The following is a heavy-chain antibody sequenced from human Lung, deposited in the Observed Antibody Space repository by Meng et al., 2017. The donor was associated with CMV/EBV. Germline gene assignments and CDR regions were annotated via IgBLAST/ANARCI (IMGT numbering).Heavy chain of an antibody. CDR3: ARDSRSGLEYFQH. CDR1: GGSISSYY. D-gene: IGHD1-14*01. CDR2: IYYSGST. Sequence: LXCTVSGGSISSYYWSWIRQPPGKGLEWIGYIYYSGSTNYNPSLKSRVTISVDTSKNQFSLKLSSVTAADTAVYYCARDSRSGLEYFQHWGQATLVTVSS. V-gene: IGHV4-59*01. J-gene: IGHJ1*01.